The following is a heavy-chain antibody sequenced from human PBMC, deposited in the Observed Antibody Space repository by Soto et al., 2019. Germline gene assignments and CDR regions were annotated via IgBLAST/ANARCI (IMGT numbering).Heavy chain of an antibody. CDR2: ISGSGGST. J-gene: IGHJ4*02. CDR1: GFTFSSYA. D-gene: IGHD2-2*03. CDR3: AKEVGYCSSTSCYGRVYY. V-gene: IGHV3-23*01. Sequence: EVQLLESGGGLVQPGGSLRLSCAASGFTFSSYAMSWVRQAPGKGLEWVSAISGSGGSTYYADSVKGRFTISRNNSKNTRYLQMNSLRAEDTAVYYCAKEVGYCSSTSCYGRVYYWGQGTLVTVAS.